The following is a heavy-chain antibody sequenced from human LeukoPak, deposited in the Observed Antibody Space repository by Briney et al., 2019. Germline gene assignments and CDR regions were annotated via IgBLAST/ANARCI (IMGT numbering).Heavy chain of an antibody. D-gene: IGHD3-10*01. CDR2: IWYDGSNK. CDR1: GFTFSSYG. CDR3: ARGAYGSGTYHDFDI. V-gene: IGHV3-33*01. Sequence: GGSLRLSCAASGFTFSSYGMHWVRQAPGKGLEWVAVIWYDGSNKYYVDSVKGRFTISRDNSKNTLYLQMSSLRAEDTAVYYCARGAYGSGTYHDFDIWGQGTMVTVSS. J-gene: IGHJ3*02.